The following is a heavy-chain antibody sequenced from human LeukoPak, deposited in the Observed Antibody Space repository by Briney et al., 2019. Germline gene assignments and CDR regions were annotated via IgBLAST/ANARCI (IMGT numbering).Heavy chain of an antibody. J-gene: IGHJ5*02. CDR3: ASAEPTYYGSGSYLS. V-gene: IGHV4-39*01. D-gene: IGHD3-10*01. Sequence: SETLPLTCTVSGGPISRSGYQWGWIRRPPGQGLEWIGTLPYNENAYYSPSLRSRVTISVDTSKNQFSLKLSSVTAADTAVYYCASAEPTYYGSGSYLSWGQGTLVTVSS. CDR2: LPYNENA. CDR1: GGPISRSGYQ.